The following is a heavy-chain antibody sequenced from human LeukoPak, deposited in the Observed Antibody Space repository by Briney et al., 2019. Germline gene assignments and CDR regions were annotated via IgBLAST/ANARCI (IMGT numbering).Heavy chain of an antibody. V-gene: IGHV3-33*06. CDR1: GLHFSSYG. J-gene: IGHJ3*02. CDR3: AKGHYDSSGDDAFDI. Sequence: GGSLRLSCAALGLHFSSYGMHWVRQATGKGLEGQAVIWYDGSNKYYADSEKRRFTISRDSSKNTLYLQMNSLRAEDKAVYYCAKGHYDSSGDDAFDIWGQGTMVTVSS. CDR2: IWYDGSNK. D-gene: IGHD3-22*01.